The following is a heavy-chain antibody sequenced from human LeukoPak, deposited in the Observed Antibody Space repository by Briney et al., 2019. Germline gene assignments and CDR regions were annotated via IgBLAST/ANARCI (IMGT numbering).Heavy chain of an antibody. D-gene: IGHD1-26*01. J-gene: IGHJ4*02. V-gene: IGHV3-30*18. CDR2: ISYDGSNK. CDR3: AKDYAGATQDDY. CDR1: GFTFSSYG. Sequence: GGSLRLSCAASGFTFSSYGMHWVRQAPGKGLEWVAVISYDGSNKYYADSVKGRFTISRDNSKNTLCLQMNSLRAEDTAVYYCAKDYAGATQDDYWGQGTLVTVSS.